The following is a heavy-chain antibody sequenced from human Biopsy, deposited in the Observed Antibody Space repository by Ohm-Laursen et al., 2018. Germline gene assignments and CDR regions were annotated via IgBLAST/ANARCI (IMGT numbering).Heavy chain of an antibody. Sequence: SLRLSCAASGFRFSVHYMKRVYQARGRGLEGVGRSRNKANSYTTENASSVKGRFTISRDESETSMYLQMSGLKTEDTAVYYCARMFARPGPCSGGTCYPGDDYWGQGTLVTVSS. CDR1: GFRFSVHY. CDR2: SRNKANSYTT. V-gene: IGHV3-72*01. D-gene: IGHD2-15*01. J-gene: IGHJ4*02. CDR3: ARMFARPGPCSGGTCYPGDDY.